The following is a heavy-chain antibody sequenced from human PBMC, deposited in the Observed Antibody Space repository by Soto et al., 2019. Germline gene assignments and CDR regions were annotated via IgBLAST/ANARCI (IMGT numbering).Heavy chain of an antibody. Sequence: EVQLLESGGGLIQPGGSLRLSCAASGFTFSDYAMTWVRQAPGKGLEWVSVITGSGGKTFYADYVKGRFSMSRYNSKNTVYLEINSLRAEDTAVYYCAKELLSDYYGSGTYDYWGQGNLVTVSS. CDR3: AKELLSDYYGSGTYDY. CDR2: ITGSGGKT. CDR1: GFTFSDYA. D-gene: IGHD3-10*01. V-gene: IGHV3-23*01. J-gene: IGHJ4*02.